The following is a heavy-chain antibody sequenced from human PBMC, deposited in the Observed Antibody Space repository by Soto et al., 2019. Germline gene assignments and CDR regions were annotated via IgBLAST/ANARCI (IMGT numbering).Heavy chain of an antibody. J-gene: IGHJ5*02. D-gene: IGHD3-3*01. CDR3: ARVRDWFDP. CDR2: IDHSGYT. CDR1: GGSFSGYY. Sequence: SETLSLTCAVYGGSFSGYYWNWIRQPPGKGLEWIGEIDHSGYTDYNPSLKSRVTISVDTSKNQFSLRLTSVTAADTAVYYCARVRDWFDPWGQGTLVTVSS. V-gene: IGHV4-34*01.